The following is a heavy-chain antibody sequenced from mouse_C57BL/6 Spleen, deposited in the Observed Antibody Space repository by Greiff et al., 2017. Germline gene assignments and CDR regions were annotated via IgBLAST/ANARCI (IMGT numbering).Heavy chain of an antibody. CDR2: FYPGSGSI. CDR3: ARHEGDTTVVDPYYFDY. Sequence: QVQLQQSGAELVKPGASVKLSCTASGYTFTEYTIHWVKQRSGQGLEWIGWFYPGSGSIKYNEKFKDKATLTADKSSSTVYMEHSSLTSEDSAVYFCARHEGDTTVVDPYYFDYWGQGTTLTVSS. CDR1: GYTFTEYT. D-gene: IGHD1-1*01. J-gene: IGHJ2*01. V-gene: IGHV1-62-2*01.